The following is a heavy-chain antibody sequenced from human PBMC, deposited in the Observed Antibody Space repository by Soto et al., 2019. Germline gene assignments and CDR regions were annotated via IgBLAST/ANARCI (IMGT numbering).Heavy chain of an antibody. CDR1: GFTFSNYI. D-gene: IGHD3-10*01. V-gene: IGHV3-30-3*01. Sequence: QVQLVESGGRVVQPGRSLRLSCAASGFTFSNYITHWVRQAPGKWLEWVAMILHDGNNKYYADSVKGRFTISRDNSKNTLYLQMNSLRTEDTAIYYCARDDEDGSYCDLGYWGQGTLVTVSS. CDR2: ILHDGNNK. CDR3: ARDDEDGSYCDLGY. J-gene: IGHJ4*02.